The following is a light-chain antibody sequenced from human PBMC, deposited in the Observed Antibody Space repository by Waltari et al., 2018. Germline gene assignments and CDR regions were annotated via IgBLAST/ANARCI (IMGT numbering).Light chain of an antibody. J-gene: IGKJ1*01. V-gene: IGKV1-39*01. CDR2: DAT. CDR3: QQSYDIPQT. CDR1: RSSTRF. Sequence: DIQMTQAPSSLSASVGERVTVTCRASRSSTRFVHWYQHKAGKAPKLLIYDATNLQSGVSSRFSGSGSGTDFALTITSLQPEDSATYYCQQSYDIPQTFGQGTKVEI.